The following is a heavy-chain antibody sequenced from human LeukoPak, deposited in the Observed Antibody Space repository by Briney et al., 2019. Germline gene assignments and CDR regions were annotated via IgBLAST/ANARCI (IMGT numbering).Heavy chain of an antibody. CDR2: VDPEDGET. V-gene: IGHV1-69-2*01. J-gene: IGHJ6*03. D-gene: IGHD3-10*01. CDR3: ATDRIDYGSGRRCYMDV. CDR1: GYTFSDHY. Sequence: GATVKISCKASGYTFSDHYMHWVRQAPGKGLEWMGRVDPEDGETIYAENFHGRVIITADTSTNTAYMELSSLRSEDTAVYYCATDRIDYGSGRRCYMDVWGKGTTVTVSS.